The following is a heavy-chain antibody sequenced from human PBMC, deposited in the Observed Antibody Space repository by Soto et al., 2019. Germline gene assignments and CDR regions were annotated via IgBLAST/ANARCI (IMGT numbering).Heavy chain of an antibody. J-gene: IGHJ4*02. V-gene: IGHV3-30*03. D-gene: IGHD1-1*01. CDR2: ISYDGSSK. Sequence: PGGSLRLSCAASGFNFRTYGMHWARQAPGKRLEWVALISYDGSSKYYADSVKGRLTISRDNSKNTLYLQWNSLRGEDTAVYYCAGGWNYFDYWGQGTPVTVSS. CDR1: GFNFRTYG. CDR3: AGGWNYFDY.